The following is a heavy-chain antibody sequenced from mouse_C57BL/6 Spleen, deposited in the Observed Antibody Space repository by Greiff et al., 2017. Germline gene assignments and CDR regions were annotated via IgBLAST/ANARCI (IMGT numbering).Heavy chain of an antibody. V-gene: IGHV1-39*01. CDR2: INPNYGTT. CDR3: ARSDYYSYYFDY. J-gene: IGHJ2*01. D-gene: IGHD1-1*01. Sequence: LVESGPELVKPGASVKISCKASGYSFTDYNMNWVKQSNGKSLEWIGVINPNYGTTSYNQKFKGKATLTVDQSSSTAYMQLNSLTSEDSAVYYGARSDYYSYYFDYWGQGTTLTVSS. CDR1: GYSFTDYN.